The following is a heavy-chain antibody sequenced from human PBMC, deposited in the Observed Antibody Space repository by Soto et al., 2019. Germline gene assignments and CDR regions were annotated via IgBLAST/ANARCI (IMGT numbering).Heavy chain of an antibody. CDR3: FWSGYSSISYFDY. CDR2: IVVGSGNT. D-gene: IGHD3-3*01. CDR1: GFTFTSSA. J-gene: IGHJ4*02. Sequence: SVKVSCKASGFTFTSSAMQWVRQARGQRLEWIGWIVVGSGNTNYAQKFQERVTITRDMSTSTAYMELSSLRSEDTAVYYCFWSGYSSISYFDYWGQGTLVTVSS. V-gene: IGHV1-58*02.